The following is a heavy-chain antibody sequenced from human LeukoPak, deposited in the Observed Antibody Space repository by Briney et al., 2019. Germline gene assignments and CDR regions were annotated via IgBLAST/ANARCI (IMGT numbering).Heavy chain of an antibody. CDR1: GGSISSYY. CDR3: ARDAGVATITYFQH. V-gene: IGHV4-59*01. Sequence: SETLSLTCTVSGGSISSYYWSWIRQPPGKGLEWIGYIYYSGSTNYNPSLKSRVTISVDTSKNQFSLKLSSVTAADTAVYYCARDAGVATITYFQHWGQGTLVTVSS. CDR2: IYYSGST. J-gene: IGHJ1*01. D-gene: IGHD5-12*01.